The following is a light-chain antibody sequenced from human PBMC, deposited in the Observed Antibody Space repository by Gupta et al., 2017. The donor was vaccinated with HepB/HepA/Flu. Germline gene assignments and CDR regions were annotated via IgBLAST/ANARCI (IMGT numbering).Light chain of an antibody. CDR2: DAS. J-gene: IGKJ3*01. CDR3: QQYDNLRIFT. V-gene: IGKV1-33*01. CDR1: QDISNY. Sequence: DIQMTQSPSSLSASVGDRVTITCQASQDISNYLNWYQQKPGKAPKLLIYDASNLETGVPSRFSGSGSGTDFTFTISSLQPEDIATYYCQQYDNLRIFTFGHGTKVDIK.